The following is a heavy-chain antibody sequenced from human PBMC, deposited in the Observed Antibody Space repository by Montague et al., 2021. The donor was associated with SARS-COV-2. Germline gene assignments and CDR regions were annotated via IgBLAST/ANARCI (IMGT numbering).Heavy chain of an antibody. Sequence: SLRLSCAASGFTFSDYWMHWVRQAPGKGLVWVSRIKGDGTNTIYADSVKGRFAISRDNAQNTVYLQMSSLRAEDAAVYYCVRDGGHWDFDYWGRGALVTVSA. CDR2: IKGDGTNT. CDR1: GFTFSDYW. J-gene: IGHJ4*02. V-gene: IGHV3-74*01. D-gene: IGHD2-21*01. CDR3: VRDGGHWDFDY.